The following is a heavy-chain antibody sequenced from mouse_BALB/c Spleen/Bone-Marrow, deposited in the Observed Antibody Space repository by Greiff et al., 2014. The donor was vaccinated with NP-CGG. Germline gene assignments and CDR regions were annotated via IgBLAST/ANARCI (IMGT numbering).Heavy chain of an antibody. CDR2: IYPGDGDN. CDR3: ARSDGYRAMDY. V-gene: IGHV1-82*01. CDR1: GYAFSYSW. D-gene: IGHD2-3*01. J-gene: IGHJ4*01. Sequence: VQLQQSGPELVKPGASVKISCKASGYAFSYSWMNWVKQRPGQGLEWIGRIYPGDGDNYYNGKFKGRATLTADKSSSTAYMQLSSLTSVDSAVYFCARSDGYRAMDYWGQGSSVTVSS.